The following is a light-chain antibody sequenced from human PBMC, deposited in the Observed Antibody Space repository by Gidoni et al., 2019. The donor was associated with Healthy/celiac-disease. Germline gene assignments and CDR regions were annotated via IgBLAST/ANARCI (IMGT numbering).Light chain of an antibody. CDR2: DAS. CDR3: QQYDSIPPS. V-gene: IGKV1-33*01. CDR1: QDISNY. Sequence: DIQMAQSPSSLSASVGDRVTITCQASQDISNYLNWYQQKPGKAPKLLIYDASNLETGVPSRFSGSGSGTDFTFTISSLQPEDIATYYCQQYDSIPPSFGRGTKVEIK. J-gene: IGKJ3*01.